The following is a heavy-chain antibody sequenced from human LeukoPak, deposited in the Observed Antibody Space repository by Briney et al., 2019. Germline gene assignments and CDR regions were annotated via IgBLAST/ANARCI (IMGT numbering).Heavy chain of an antibody. D-gene: IGHD5-24*01. CDR2: ISSSSSTI. Sequence: GGSLRLSCAASGFTFSSYSMNWVRQAPGKGLEWVSYISSSSSTIYYADSVKGRFTISRDNAKNSLYLQMNSLRAEDTAVYYCARGLNSLDYWGQGTLVTVSS. CDR3: ARGLNSLDY. J-gene: IGHJ4*02. CDR1: GFTFSSYS. V-gene: IGHV3-48*04.